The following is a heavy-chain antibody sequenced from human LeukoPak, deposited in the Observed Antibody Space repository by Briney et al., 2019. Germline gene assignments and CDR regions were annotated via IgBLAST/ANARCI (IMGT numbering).Heavy chain of an antibody. CDR3: ARALTFMGSGFDY. J-gene: IGHJ4*02. D-gene: IGHD2-15*01. Sequence: ASVKVSCTASGYTFTSYGISWVRQAPGQGLEWMGWISAYNGNTNYAQKLQGRVTITTDTSASTAYMELKSLRSDDTAVYYCARALTFMGSGFDYWGQGTLVTVSS. V-gene: IGHV1-18*01. CDR2: ISAYNGNT. CDR1: GYTFTSYG.